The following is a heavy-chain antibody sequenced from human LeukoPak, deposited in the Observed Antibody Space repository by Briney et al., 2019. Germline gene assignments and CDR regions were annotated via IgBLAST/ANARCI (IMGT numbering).Heavy chain of an antibody. CDR3: ATIRGTRYYFDY. Sequence: GGSLRRSCAASGFTFSSYEMNSVRQAPGKGLEWVSYISSSGSTIYYADSVKGRFTISRDNAENSLYLQMNSLRAEDTAVYYCATIRGTRYYFDYWGQGTLVTVSS. J-gene: IGHJ4*02. CDR1: GFTFSSYE. V-gene: IGHV3-48*03. CDR2: ISSSGSTI. D-gene: IGHD1-7*01.